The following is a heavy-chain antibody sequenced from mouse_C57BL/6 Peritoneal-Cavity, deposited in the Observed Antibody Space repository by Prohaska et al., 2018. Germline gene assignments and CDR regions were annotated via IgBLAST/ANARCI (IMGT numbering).Heavy chain of an antibody. V-gene: IGHV1-61*01. CDR3: ARDYDFDY. CDR2: IFPSDSET. J-gene: IGHJ2*01. CDR1: GYTFTSYW. D-gene: IGHD1-1*01. Sequence: RPGSSVKLSCKASGYTFTSYWMDWVKQRPCQGLEWIGNIFPSDSETHYNQKFKDKATLTVDKSSSTAYMQLSSLTSEDSAVYYCARDYDFDYWGQGTTLTVSS.